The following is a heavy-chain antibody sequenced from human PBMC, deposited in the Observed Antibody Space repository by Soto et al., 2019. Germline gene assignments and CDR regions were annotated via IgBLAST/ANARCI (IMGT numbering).Heavy chain of an antibody. J-gene: IGHJ4*02. CDR1: GGTFSRHA. V-gene: IGHV1-69*01. CDR2: IIPIFVTA. Sequence: QVQLVQSGAEVRKPGSSVKVSCKASGGTFSRHAISWVRQAPGQGLEWMGGIIPIFVTANHAQKFQGRVTILAEESTSTVYMELSSLRSEDTAMYYCARGWGYDSNDYYYAYWGQGTLVIVSS. CDR3: ARGWGYDSNDYYYAY. D-gene: IGHD3-22*01.